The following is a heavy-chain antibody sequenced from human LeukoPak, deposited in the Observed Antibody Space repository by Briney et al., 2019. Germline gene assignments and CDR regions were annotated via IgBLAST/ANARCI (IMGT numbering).Heavy chain of an antibody. CDR3: ARHPPPYSSSWYNWFDP. CDR2: INHSGST. D-gene: IGHD6-13*01. CDR1: GGSFSGYY. Sequence: SETLSLTCAVYGGSFSGYYWGWIRQPPGKGLEWIGEINHSGSTNYNPSLKSRVTISVDTSKNQFSLKLNSVTAADTAVYYCARHPPPYSSSWYNWFDPWGQGTLVTVSS. J-gene: IGHJ5*02. V-gene: IGHV4-34*01.